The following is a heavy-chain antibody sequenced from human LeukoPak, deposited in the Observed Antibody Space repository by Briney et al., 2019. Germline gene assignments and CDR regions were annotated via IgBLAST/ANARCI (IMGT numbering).Heavy chain of an antibody. CDR3: ARFYGSGSYGDY. J-gene: IGHJ4*02. CDR1: GYTFTGYY. CDR2: ISAYNGNT. V-gene: IGHV1-18*04. D-gene: IGHD3-10*01. Sequence: ASVKVSCKASGYTFTGYYMHWVRQAPGQGLEWMGWISAYNGNTNYAQKLQGRVTMTTDTSTSTAYMELRSLGSDDTAVYYCARFYGSGSYGDYWGQGTLVTVSS.